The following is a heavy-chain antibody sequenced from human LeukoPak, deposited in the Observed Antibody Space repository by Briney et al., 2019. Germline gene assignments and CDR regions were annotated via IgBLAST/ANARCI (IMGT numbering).Heavy chain of an antibody. D-gene: IGHD6-13*01. J-gene: IGHJ4*02. CDR1: GGTFSSYA. CDR2: ISAYNGNT. CDR3: ARDSQGIAAAEVFDY. V-gene: IGHV1-18*01. Sequence: ASVKVSCKASGGTFSSYAISWVRQAPGQGLEWMGRISAYNGNTNYAQKLQGRVTMTTDTSTSTAYMELRSLRSDDTAVYYCARDSQGIAAAEVFDYWGQGTLVTVSS.